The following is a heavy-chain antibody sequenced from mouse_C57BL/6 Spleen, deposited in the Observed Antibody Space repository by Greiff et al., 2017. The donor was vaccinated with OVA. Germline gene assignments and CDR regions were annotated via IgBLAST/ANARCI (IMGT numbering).Heavy chain of an antibody. D-gene: IGHD1-1*01. CDR3: ARRVNYYGSSYEDYYAMDY. Sequence: EVQGVESGGDLVKPGGSLKLSCAASGFTFSSYGMSWVRQTPDKRLEWVATISSGGSYTYYPDSVKGRFTISRDNAKNTLYLQMSSLKSEDTAMYYCARRVNYYGSSYEDYYAMDYWGQGTSVTVSS. CDR2: ISSGGSYT. J-gene: IGHJ4*01. CDR1: GFTFSSYG. V-gene: IGHV5-6*01.